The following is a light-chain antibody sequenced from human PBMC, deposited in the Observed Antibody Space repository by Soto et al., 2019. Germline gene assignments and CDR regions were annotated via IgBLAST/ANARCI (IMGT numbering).Light chain of an antibody. CDR2: DAS. J-gene: IGKJ1*01. CDR1: QSVSSS. CDR3: HQRQSWPRT. Sequence: EIVMTRSPATLSVSPGERATLSCRASQSVSSSLAWYQQKPGQAPRLLIYDASNRATGIPARFSGSGSGTDFTLTISSLEPEDFALYYCHQRQSWPRTFGQGTKVDI. V-gene: IGKV3-11*01.